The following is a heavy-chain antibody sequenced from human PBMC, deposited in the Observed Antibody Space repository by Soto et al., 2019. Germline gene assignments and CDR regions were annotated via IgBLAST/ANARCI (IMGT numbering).Heavy chain of an antibody. CDR2: ISSSSSTI. CDR1: GFTFSSYS. Sequence: EVQLVESGGGLVQPGGSLRLSCAASGFTFSSYSMNWIRQAPGKALVGVSYISSSSSTISYADSVKARFTISRDNAKNSLYLQMNSLRDEDTAVYYCARDSGSSYGPFDYWGPGTLVTVAS. D-gene: IGHD5-18*01. J-gene: IGHJ4*02. V-gene: IGHV3-48*02. CDR3: ARDSGSSYGPFDY.